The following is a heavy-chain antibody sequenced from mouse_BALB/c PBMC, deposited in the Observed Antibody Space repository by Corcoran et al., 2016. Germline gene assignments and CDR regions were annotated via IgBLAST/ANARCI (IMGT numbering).Heavy chain of an antibody. CDR1: GYTFPDYH. CDR2: INPNNGGT. V-gene: IGHV1-18*01. Sequence: EVLLQQSGPELVKPGASVKIPCKASGYTFPDYHMDWVKQSHGKSLEWIGDINPNNGGTIYNQKFKGKATLTVDKSSSTAYMELHILTSEDTAVYFCARRDYYGSTPSDYWGQGTTLTVSA. D-gene: IGHD1-1*01. CDR3: ARRDYYGSTPSDY. J-gene: IGHJ2*01.